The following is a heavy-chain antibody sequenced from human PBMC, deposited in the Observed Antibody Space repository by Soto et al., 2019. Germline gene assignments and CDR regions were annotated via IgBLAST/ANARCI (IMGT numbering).Heavy chain of an antibody. D-gene: IGHD1-26*01. CDR1: GYSISSSNW. J-gene: IGHJ4*02. Sequence: QVQLQESGPGLVKPSDTLSLTCAVSGYSISSSNWWGWIRQPPGKGLEWIGYIYYSGTTYYNPSLKSRVPLSVDTSKNQFSLKLTSVTAVDTAVYYCARREIQGPIDYWGQGTLVTVSS. V-gene: IGHV4-28*01. CDR2: IYYSGTT. CDR3: ARREIQGPIDY.